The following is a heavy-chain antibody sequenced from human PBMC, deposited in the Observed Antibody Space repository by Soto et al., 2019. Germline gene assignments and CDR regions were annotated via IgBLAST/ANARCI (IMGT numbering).Heavy chain of an antibody. CDR2: ISSSGSTI. V-gene: IGHV3-11*01. D-gene: IGHD3-3*01. Sequence: PGGSLRLSCAASGFTFSDCYMSWIRQAPGKGLEWVSYISSSGSTIYYADSVKGRFTISRDNAKNSLYLQMNSLRAEDTAVYYCARDFAIFGVVSNWFDPWGQGTLVTVSS. J-gene: IGHJ5*02. CDR3: ARDFAIFGVVSNWFDP. CDR1: GFTFSDCY.